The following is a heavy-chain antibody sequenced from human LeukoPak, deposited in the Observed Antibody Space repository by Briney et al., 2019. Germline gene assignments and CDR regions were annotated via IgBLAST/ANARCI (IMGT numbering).Heavy chain of an antibody. CDR3: ARDRAFDI. CDR1: GYSISGGYY. J-gene: IGHJ3*02. CDR2: IYHSGST. Sequence: SETLSLTCTVSGYSISGGYYWGWIRQPPGKGLEWIGSIYHSGSTYYNPSLKSRVTISVDTSKNQFSLKLSSVTAADTAVYYCARDRAFDIWGQGTMVTVSS. V-gene: IGHV4-38-2*02.